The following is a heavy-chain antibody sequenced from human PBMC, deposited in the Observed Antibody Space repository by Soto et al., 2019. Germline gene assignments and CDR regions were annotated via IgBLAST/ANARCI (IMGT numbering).Heavy chain of an antibody. CDR3: ARERGAAGTYDY. CDR1: GYTFTSYA. Sequence: ASVKVSCKASGYTFTSYAIHWVRQAPGQRLEWMGWINAGRGGTKYSQNFQGRVTITRDTSATTAYMELSSLTSEDTAVYYCARERGAAGTYDYWGQGTLVTVSS. J-gene: IGHJ4*02. CDR2: INAGRGGT. V-gene: IGHV1-3*01. D-gene: IGHD6-13*01.